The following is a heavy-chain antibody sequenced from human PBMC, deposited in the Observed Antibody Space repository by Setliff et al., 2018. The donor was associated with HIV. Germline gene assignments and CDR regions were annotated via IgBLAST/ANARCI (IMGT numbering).Heavy chain of an antibody. CDR3: ARSAKAHFDFWSGYYEDYMDV. CDR2: INTNTGNP. D-gene: IGHD3-3*01. CDR1: GYTFTSYA. J-gene: IGHJ6*03. Sequence: GASVKVSCKASGYTFTSYAMNWVRQAPGQGPEWMGWINTNTGNPTYAQGFTGRFVFSLDTSVNTAYLQISSLKAEDTAVYYCARSAKAHFDFWSGYYEDYMDVWGKGTTVTVS. V-gene: IGHV7-4-1*02.